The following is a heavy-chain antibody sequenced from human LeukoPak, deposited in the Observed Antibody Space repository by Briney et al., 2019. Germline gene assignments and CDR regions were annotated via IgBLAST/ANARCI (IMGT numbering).Heavy chain of an antibody. D-gene: IGHD6-19*01. Sequence: GGSLRLSCAASGFTFSTYWMHWVRQAPGKGLVWVSRINGDGSRTNYADSVKGRFTISRDNAKNSLYLQMNSLRAEDTAVYYCARENSSGWYYFDYWGQGTLVTVSS. J-gene: IGHJ4*02. CDR2: INGDGSRT. V-gene: IGHV3-74*01. CDR3: ARENSSGWYYFDY. CDR1: GFTFSTYW.